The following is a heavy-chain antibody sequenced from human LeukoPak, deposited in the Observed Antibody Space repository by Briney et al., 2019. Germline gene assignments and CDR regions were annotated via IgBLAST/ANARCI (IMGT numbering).Heavy chain of an antibody. V-gene: IGHV1-2*02. CDR1: GYTFTGYY. CDR3: AREPKTVAECQDHY. J-gene: IGHJ4*02. D-gene: IGHD6-19*01. CDR2: INPNSGAT. Sequence: ASVKVSCKASGYTFTGYYMHWVRQAPGQGLEWMGWINPNSGATHYAQKFQGRVTMTRDTSISTVYMELSRLRYDDTAVYYCAREPKTVAECQDHYWGQGTLVTVSS.